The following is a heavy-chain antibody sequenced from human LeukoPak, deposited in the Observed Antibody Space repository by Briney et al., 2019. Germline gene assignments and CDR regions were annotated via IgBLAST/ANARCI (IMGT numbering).Heavy chain of an antibody. Sequence: SETLSLTCTVSGGSISSHYWSWIRQPPGKGLEWIGYIYYSGSTNYNPSLKSRVTISVDTSKNQFSLKLSSVTAADTAVYYCARVGGYNLKFGFDYWGQGTLVTVSS. D-gene: IGHD5-24*01. CDR2: IYYSGST. J-gene: IGHJ4*02. CDR1: GGSISSHY. CDR3: ARVGGYNLKFGFDY. V-gene: IGHV4-59*11.